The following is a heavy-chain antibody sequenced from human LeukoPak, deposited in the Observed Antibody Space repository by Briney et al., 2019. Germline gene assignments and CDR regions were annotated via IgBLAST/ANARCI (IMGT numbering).Heavy chain of an antibody. Sequence: GRSLRLSCAASGFTFSSYGMHWVRQAPGKGLEWVAVISYDGSNKYYADSVKGRFTISRDNSKNTLYLQMNSLRAEDTAVYYCASEDYSSSWYGSYYYGMDDWGKGTTVTVSS. CDR2: ISYDGSNK. J-gene: IGHJ6*04. V-gene: IGHV3-30*03. CDR1: GFTFSSYG. D-gene: IGHD6-13*01. CDR3: ASEDYSSSWYGSYYYGMDD.